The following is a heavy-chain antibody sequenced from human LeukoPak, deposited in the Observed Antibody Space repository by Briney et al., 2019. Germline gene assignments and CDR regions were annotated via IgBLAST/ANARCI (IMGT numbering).Heavy chain of an antibody. CDR3: ARGSVPYYGIVVAHFDY. J-gene: IGHJ4*02. V-gene: IGHV1-69*13. CDR2: IIPIFGTA. CDR1: GGTFSIYA. D-gene: IGHD3-22*01. Sequence: SVKVSCKASGGTFSIYATSWVRQAPGQGLEWMGGIIPIFGTANYAQKFQGRVTITADESTSTAYMELSSLRSEDTAVYYCARGSVPYYGIVVAHFDYWGQGTLVTVSS.